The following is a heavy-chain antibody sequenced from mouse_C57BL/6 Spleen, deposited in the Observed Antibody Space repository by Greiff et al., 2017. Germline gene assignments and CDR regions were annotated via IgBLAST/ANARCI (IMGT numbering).Heavy chain of an antibody. Sequence: EVKLMESGGGLVKPGGSLKLSCAASGFTFSDYGMHWVRQAPEKGLEWVAYISSGSSTIYYADTVKGRFTISSDNAKNTLFLQMTSLRSEDTAMYYCARAGSSLKGFEDWGQGTTLTVSS. D-gene: IGHD1-1*01. CDR3: ARAGSSLKGFED. V-gene: IGHV5-17*01. CDR2: ISSGSSTI. J-gene: IGHJ2*01. CDR1: GFTFSDYG.